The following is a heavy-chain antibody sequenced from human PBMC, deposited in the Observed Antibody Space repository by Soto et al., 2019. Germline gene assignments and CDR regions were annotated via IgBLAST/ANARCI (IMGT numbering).Heavy chain of an antibody. J-gene: IGHJ4*02. V-gene: IGHV3-74*01. CDR3: ARVGQGRYYFDY. Sequence: EVHLVESGGGSVQPGGSLRLSCAGSGFAFSSYWIHWVRQVPAKGLVWVSRINSDGSTTSYADSVRGRFTISRDNAKDTLYLQMNSLRAEDTALYYCARVGQGRYYFDYWGQGTLVTVSS. CDR2: INSDGSTT. CDR1: GFAFSSYW.